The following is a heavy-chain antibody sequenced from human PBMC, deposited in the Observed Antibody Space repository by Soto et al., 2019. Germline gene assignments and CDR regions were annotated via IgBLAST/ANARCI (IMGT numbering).Heavy chain of an antibody. V-gene: IGHV3-13*01. CDR1: GFSSSKYD. J-gene: IGHJ5*02. D-gene: IGHD3-22*01. CDR3: VRGGGFYTFGS. Sequence: GGSLRLSCAASGFSSSKYDMYWVRQGAGKRLEWVSTIRTAGESYYADSVKGRFIVSRENAKNSVYLQMNSLRAGDTAVYYCVRGGGFYTFGSWGQGTQVTVSS. CDR2: IRTAGES.